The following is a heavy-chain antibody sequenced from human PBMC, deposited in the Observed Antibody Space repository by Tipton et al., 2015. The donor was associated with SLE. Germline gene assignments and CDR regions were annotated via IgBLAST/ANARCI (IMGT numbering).Heavy chain of an antibody. Sequence: SLRLSCAASGFLFNSYALSWVRQAPGKGLEWVSIIYSDGTETYYADSVKGRFTISRDNSKNTVYLQMNSLRAEDTAVYYCARYFPAGLYSSGWSWGQGTLVTVSS. CDR3: ARYFPAGLYSSGWS. J-gene: IGHJ5*02. D-gene: IGHD6-19*01. V-gene: IGHV3-23*03. CDR2: IYSDGTET. CDR1: GFLFNSYA.